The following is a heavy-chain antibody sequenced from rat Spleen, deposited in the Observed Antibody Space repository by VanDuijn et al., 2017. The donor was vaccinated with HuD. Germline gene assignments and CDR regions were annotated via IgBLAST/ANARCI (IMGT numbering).Heavy chain of an antibody. V-gene: IGHV5S13*01. CDR2: ISPSGGGT. Sequence: EVQVVESGGGLVQPGRSLKLSCAASGFTFSDYDMAWVRQTPTKGLEWVASISPSGGGTYYRDSVKGRFTVSRDNARGTQYLQMDSLRSEDTATYYCARQDTSGYSNWFTYWGQGTLVTVSS. CDR1: GFTFSDYD. CDR3: ARQDTSGYSNWFTY. J-gene: IGHJ3*01. D-gene: IGHD4-3*01.